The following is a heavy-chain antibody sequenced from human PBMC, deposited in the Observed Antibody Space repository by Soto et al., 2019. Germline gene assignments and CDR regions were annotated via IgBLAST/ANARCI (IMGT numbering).Heavy chain of an antibody. J-gene: IGHJ5*02. V-gene: IGHV3-7*01. CDR1: GFTFGSFW. CDR2: INQDGSEK. CDR3: ARQIRGLTPNWFDP. Sequence: EMQLVESGGGLVQPGGSLRLSCGVSGFTFGSFWMGWVRQAPGKGLVWVANINQDGSEKYYVDSVKGRFTISRDNPRNSLYLQMDTLRVADTAVYFCARQIRGLTPNWFDPWGQGTLVSVSS.